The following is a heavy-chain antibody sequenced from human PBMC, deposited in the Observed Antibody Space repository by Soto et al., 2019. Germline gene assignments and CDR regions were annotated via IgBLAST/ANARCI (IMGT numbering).Heavy chain of an antibody. Sequence: WGSLRLSCGASGFTFGTYAMSWVRQAPGKGLEWVSAISSTSANTDYADSVKGRFTISRDNSKNTLYLQMNSLRGEDTAVYYCGKGAEGVARLYDYWGQGTLVTVSS. D-gene: IGHD3-10*01. CDR1: GFTFGTYA. V-gene: IGHV3-23*01. J-gene: IGHJ4*02. CDR2: ISSTSANT. CDR3: GKGAEGVARLYDY.